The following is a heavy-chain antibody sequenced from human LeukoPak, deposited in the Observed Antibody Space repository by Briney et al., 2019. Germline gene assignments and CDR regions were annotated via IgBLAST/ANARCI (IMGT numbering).Heavy chain of an antibody. CDR1: GFTFNYYW. V-gene: IGHV3-7*01. J-gene: IGHJ5*02. CDR3: ESTTGP. Sequence: GGSLRLSCAASGFTFNYYWMRWVRQAPGKGLEWVATIKEDGSEKYYVDSVRGRFTVSIDNAKNSLYLQMSSLRVEDTAVYYCESTTGPWGQGTLVTVSS. D-gene: IGHD1-7*01. CDR2: IKEDGSEK.